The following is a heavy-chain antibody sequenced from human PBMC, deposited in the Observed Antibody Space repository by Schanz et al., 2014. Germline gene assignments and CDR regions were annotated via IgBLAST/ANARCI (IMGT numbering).Heavy chain of an antibody. V-gene: IGHV3-74*02. D-gene: IGHD5-18*01. Sequence: EVQLAESGGGLVQPGGSLRLSCAASGFTFSSHWMHWVRQDPGKGLVWVARINSVGSNTDYADSVTGRFTISRDNAKNTLYLQMNTLRAEDTAVYYCVRVSFADPRLYRGMDRDIDYWGQGTLVTVSS. CDR3: VRVSFADPRLYRGMDRDIDY. J-gene: IGHJ4*02. CDR1: GFTFSSHW. CDR2: INSVGSNT.